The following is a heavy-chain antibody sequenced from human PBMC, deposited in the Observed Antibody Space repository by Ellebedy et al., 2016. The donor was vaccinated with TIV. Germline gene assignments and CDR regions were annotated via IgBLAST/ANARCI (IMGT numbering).Heavy chain of an antibody. Sequence: PGGSLRLSCAASGFAFSNSCMNWVRQAPGKGLQWLSYISATSDTIFYADSVKGRFTISRDNAGNSLYLQMSSLRAEDSALYYCARGLPMGSSGGDFWGRGTLVTVSS. CDR3: ARGLPMGSSGGDF. D-gene: IGHD6-19*01. CDR1: GFAFSNSC. V-gene: IGHV3-48*01. J-gene: IGHJ4*02. CDR2: ISATSDTI.